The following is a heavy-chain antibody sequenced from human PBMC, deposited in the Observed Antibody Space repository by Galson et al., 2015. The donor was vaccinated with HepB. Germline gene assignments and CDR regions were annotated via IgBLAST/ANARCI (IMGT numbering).Heavy chain of an antibody. Sequence: SLRLSCAASGFTFSSYAMHWVRQAPGKGLEWVAVISYDGSNKYYADSVKGRFTISRDNSKNTLYLQMNSLRAEDTAVYYCARYGYSYGSGAFDIWGQGTMVTVSS. V-gene: IGHV3-30*04. CDR2: ISYDGSNK. D-gene: IGHD5-18*01. CDR1: GFTFSSYA. J-gene: IGHJ3*02. CDR3: ARYGYSYGSGAFDI.